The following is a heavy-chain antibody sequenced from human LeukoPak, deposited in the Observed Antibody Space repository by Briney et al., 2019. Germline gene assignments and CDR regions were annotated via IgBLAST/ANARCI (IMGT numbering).Heavy chain of an antibody. V-gene: IGHV3-23*01. D-gene: IGHD6-13*01. CDR3: AKGSIAAALDI. J-gene: IGHJ3*02. CDR2: ISGSGSSI. CDR1: GFIFSSYA. Sequence: GGSLRLSCVASGFIFSSYAMSWVRQAPGKGLEWVSTISGSGSSIFYADSVKGRFTISRGNSKNTLYLQVNGLRAEDTAVYYCAKGSIAAALDIWGQGTMVTVSS.